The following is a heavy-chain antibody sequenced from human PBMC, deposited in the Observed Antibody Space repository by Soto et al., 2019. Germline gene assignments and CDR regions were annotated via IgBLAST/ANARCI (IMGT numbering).Heavy chain of an antibody. J-gene: IGHJ6*03. CDR2: INPSGGST. V-gene: IGHV1-46*03. CDR1: GYTFTRYY. CDR3: ARRRTSSSYYYMDV. D-gene: IGHD2-2*01. Sequence: QVQLVQSGAEVKKPGASVKVSCKASGYTFTRYYMHWVRQAPGQGLEWMGIINPSGGSTSYAQNFHRRVTMTTDTSPSTVYMELSRLRSEDTAVSYCARRRTSSSYYYMDVWGKGTTVTVSS.